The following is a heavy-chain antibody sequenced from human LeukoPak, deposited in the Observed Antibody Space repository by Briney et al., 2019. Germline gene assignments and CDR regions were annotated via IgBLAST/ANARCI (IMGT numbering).Heavy chain of an antibody. D-gene: IGHD1-7*01. Sequence: PSETLSLTCTVSGGSISSSSYYWGWIRQPPGKGLEWIGSIYYSGSTYYNPSLKSRVTISVDTSKNQFSLKLSSVTAADTAVYYCARELYNWNYSAFDIWGQGTMVTVSS. CDR2: IYYSGST. CDR1: GGSISSSSYY. J-gene: IGHJ3*02. CDR3: ARELYNWNYSAFDI. V-gene: IGHV4-39*02.